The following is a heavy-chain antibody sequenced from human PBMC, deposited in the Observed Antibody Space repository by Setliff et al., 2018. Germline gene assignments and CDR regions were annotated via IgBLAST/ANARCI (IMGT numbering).Heavy chain of an antibody. V-gene: IGHV1-8*02. CDR1: GYTFTSYA. CDR2: MNPNSGNT. CDR3: ARVYQDAFDI. Sequence: AASVKVSCKASGYTFTSYAMHWVRQAPGQRLEWMGWMNPNSGNTGYAQKFQGRVTMTRNTSISTAYMELSSLRSEDTAVYYCARVYQDAFDIWGQGTMVTVSS. J-gene: IGHJ3*02.